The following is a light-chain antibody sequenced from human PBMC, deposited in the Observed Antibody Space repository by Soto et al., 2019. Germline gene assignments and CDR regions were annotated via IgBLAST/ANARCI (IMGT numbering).Light chain of an antibody. J-gene: IGLJ2*01. V-gene: IGLV3-21*04. CDR2: YDS. CDR3: QVWDSSSDLP. Sequence: SYELTQPPSVSVAPGKTAKITCGGNNIGSKSGHWYQQKPGQAPVLVIYYDSDRPSGIPERFSGSNSGNTAAVAISRVEAGDEADYYCQVWDSSSDLPFGGGTKLTVL. CDR1: NIGSKS.